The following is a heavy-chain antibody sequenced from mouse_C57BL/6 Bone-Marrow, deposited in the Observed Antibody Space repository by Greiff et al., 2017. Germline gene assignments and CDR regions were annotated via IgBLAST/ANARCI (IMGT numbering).Heavy chain of an antibody. CDR1: GYTFTSYW. CDR2: IYPGSGST. Sequence: QVQLQQPGAELVKPGASVKMSCKASGYTFTSYWITWVKQRPGQGLEWIGDIYPGSGSTNYNEKFKSKATLTVDTSSSTAYMQLSSLTSEDSAVYYCAREVLITTVVATPLAYWGQGTLVTVSA. CDR3: AREVLITTVVATPLAY. J-gene: IGHJ3*01. D-gene: IGHD1-1*01. V-gene: IGHV1-55*01.